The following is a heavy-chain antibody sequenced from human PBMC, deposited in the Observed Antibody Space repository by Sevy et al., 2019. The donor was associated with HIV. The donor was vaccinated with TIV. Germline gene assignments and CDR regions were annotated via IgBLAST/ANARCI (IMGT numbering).Heavy chain of an antibody. CDR3: ARDMTCGGDCSYFDN. CDR1: GDTFRKYV. V-gene: IGHV1-69*13. CDR2: IIPVYGTT. J-gene: IGHJ4*02. Sequence: ASVKVSCKASGDTFRKYVISWVRQAPGQGLEWMGGIIPVYGTTNYAQKFQARVTFTADASTSTVYMELSRLRSEDTAVYYCARDMTCGGDCSYFDNWGQGTLVTVST. D-gene: IGHD2-21*02.